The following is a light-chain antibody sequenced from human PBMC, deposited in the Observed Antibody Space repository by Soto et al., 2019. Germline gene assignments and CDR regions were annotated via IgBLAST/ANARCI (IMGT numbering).Light chain of an antibody. CDR3: QSYDSSWV. V-gene: IGLV1-40*01. CDR1: SSNIGAGYD. J-gene: IGLJ3*02. Sequence: QSVLTQPPSVSGSPGQRVTISCTGSSSNIGAGYDVHWYQQLPGTAPKLLIYGNSKRPSGVPDRFSGSKSGNSASLAISGLQAEDEADYYCQSYDSSWVFGGGTKLTVL. CDR2: GNS.